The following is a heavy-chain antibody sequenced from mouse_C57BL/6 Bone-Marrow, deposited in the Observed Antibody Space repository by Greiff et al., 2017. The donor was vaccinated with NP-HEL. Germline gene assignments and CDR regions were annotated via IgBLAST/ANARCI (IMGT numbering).Heavy chain of an antibody. J-gene: IGHJ4*01. CDR2: IYPGSGST. CDR3: ARGLLYAMDY. CDR1: GYTFTSYW. D-gene: IGHD2-3*01. V-gene: IGHV1-55*01. Sequence: QVQLQQPGAELVKPGASVKMSCKASGYTFTSYWITWVKQRPGQGLEWIGDIYPGSGSTNYNDKFKSKATLTVNTSSSTAYMQLSSLTSEDSAVYYCARGLLYAMDYWGQGTSVTVSS.